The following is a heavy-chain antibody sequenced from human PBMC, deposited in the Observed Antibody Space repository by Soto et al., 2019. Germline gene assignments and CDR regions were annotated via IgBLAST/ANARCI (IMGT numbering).Heavy chain of an antibody. J-gene: IGHJ6*03. V-gene: IGHV1-2*04. CDR2: INPNSGGT. CDR1: GYTFTGYY. CDR3: ARGYCSSTSCYGHYYYYMDV. D-gene: IGHD2-2*01. Sequence: GASVKVSCKASGYTFTGYYMHWVRQAPGQGLEWMGWINPNSGGTNYAQKFQGWVTMTRDTSISTAYMELSRLRSDDTAVYYCARGYCSSTSCYGHYYYYMDVWGKGTTVTVSS.